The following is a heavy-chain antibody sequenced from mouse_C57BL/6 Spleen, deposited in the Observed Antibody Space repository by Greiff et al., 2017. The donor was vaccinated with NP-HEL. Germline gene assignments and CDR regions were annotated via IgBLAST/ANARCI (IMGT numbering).Heavy chain of an antibody. J-gene: IGHJ4*01. CDR2: ILPGSGST. CDR1: GYTFTGYW. Sequence: QVQLQQSGAELMKPGASVKLSCKATGYTFTGYWIEWVKQRPGHGLEWIGEILPGSGSTNYHEKFKGKATFTADTSSNTAYMQLSSLTTEDSAIYYCAREDYGTSYYYAMDYWGQGTSVTVSS. D-gene: IGHD2-1*01. V-gene: IGHV1-9*01. CDR3: AREDYGTSYYYAMDY.